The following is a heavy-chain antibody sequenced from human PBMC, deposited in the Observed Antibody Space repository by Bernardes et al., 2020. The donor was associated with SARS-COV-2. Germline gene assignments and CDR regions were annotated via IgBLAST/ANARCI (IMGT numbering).Heavy chain of an antibody. D-gene: IGHD6-19*01. CDR3: ARRAVSGPFDS. CDR2: IYYRGST. CDR1: GGSISSNSFY. Sequence: SETLSLTCTVSGGSISSNSFYWGWIRQPPGKGLEWIGTIYYRGSTYYHPSLKSRVTISVATSKNQFSLHLSSVTAADTAVFYCARRAVSGPFDSWGRGTLVTVSS. V-gene: IGHV4-39*01. J-gene: IGHJ4*02.